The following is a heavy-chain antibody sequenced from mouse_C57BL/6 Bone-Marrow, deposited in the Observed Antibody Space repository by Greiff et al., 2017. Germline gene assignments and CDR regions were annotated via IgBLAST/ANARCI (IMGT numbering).Heavy chain of an antibody. J-gene: IGHJ4*01. D-gene: IGHD1-1*01. CDR3: AREYYYGSSYAMDY. Sequence: QVQLQQSGAELVRPGASVKMSCTASGSTFTSYNMHWVKQTPRQGLEWIGAIYPGNGDTSYNQKFKGKATLTVDKSSSTAYMQLRSLTSEDSAVYFCAREYYYGSSYAMDYWGQGTSVTVSS. V-gene: IGHV1-12*01. CDR2: IYPGNGDT. CDR1: GSTFTSYN.